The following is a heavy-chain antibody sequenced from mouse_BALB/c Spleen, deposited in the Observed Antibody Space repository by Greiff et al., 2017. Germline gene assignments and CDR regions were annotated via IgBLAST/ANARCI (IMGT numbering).Heavy chain of an antibody. CDR3: ARNSPIYYYGSSWFAY. J-gene: IGHJ3*01. CDR2: INSNGGST. CDR1: GFTFSSYG. V-gene: IGHV5-6-3*01. Sequence: EVKLVESGGGLVQPGGSLKLSCAASGFTFSSYGMSWVRQTPDKRLELVATINSNGGSTYYPDSVKGRFTISRDNAKNTLYLQMSSLKSEDTAMYYCARNSPIYYYGSSWFAYWGQGTLVTVSA. D-gene: IGHD1-1*01.